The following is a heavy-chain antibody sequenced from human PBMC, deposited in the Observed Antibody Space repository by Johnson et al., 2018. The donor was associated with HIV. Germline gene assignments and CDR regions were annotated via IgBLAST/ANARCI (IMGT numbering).Heavy chain of an antibody. J-gene: IGHJ3*02. D-gene: IGHD3-16*01. CDR1: GFTFSSYA. Sequence: EVQVVESGGGLVKPGGSLRLSCAASGFTFSSYAMHWVRQAPGKGLEYVSAISSNGGSTYYANSVKGRFTISRDNSKNTLYLQMGSLRAEDMAVYYCARDLGGHAFDIWGQGTMVTVSS. CDR3: ARDLGGHAFDI. V-gene: IGHV3-64*01. CDR2: ISSNGGST.